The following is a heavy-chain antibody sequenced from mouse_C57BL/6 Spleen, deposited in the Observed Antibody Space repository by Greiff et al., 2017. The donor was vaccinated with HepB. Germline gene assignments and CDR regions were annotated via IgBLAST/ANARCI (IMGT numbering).Heavy chain of an antibody. D-gene: IGHD2-2*01. CDR3: ARHGLEGFAY. J-gene: IGHJ3*01. CDR2: INYDGSST. V-gene: IGHV5-16*01. Sequence: DVKLVESEGGLVQPGSSMKLSCTASGFTFSDYYMAWVRQVPEKGLEWVANINYDGSSTYYLDSLKSRFIISRDNAKNILYLQMSSLKSEDTATYYCARHGLEGFAYWGQGTLVTVSA. CDR1: GFTFSDYY.